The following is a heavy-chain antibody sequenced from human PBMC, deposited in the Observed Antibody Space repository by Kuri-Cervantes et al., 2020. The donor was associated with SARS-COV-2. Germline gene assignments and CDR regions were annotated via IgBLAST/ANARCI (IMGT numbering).Heavy chain of an antibody. CDR1: GGSISSHY. CDR3: ARHRWFDP. CDR2: VYSSGST. V-gene: IGHV4-59*08. Sequence: ESLKISCTVSGGSISSHYWSWIRQPPGKGLEWSGYVYSSGSTNYSPSLKSRVTMSVDTSKNQFSLKLSSVTAADTAVYYCARHRWFDPWGQGTLVTVSS. J-gene: IGHJ5*02.